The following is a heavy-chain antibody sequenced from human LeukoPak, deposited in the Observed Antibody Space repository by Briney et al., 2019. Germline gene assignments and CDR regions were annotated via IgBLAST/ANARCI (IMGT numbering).Heavy chain of an antibody. CDR2: IIPILGIA. D-gene: IGHD6-13*01. J-gene: IGHJ4*02. CDR1: GGTFSSYA. CDR3: AADSVAAAGGPS. Sequence: GSSVEVSCKASGGTFSSYAISWVRQAPGQGLEWMGRIIPILGIANYAQKFQGRVTITADKSTSTAYMELSSLRSEDTAVYYCAADSVAAAGGPSWGQGTLVTVSS. V-gene: IGHV1-69*04.